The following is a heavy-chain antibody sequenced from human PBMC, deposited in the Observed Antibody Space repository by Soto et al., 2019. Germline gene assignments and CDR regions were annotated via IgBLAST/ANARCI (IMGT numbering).Heavy chain of an antibody. J-gene: IGHJ4*02. CDR3: ATDYRAACGGSCYYFDY. CDR2: ISAFNGDA. Sequence: GASVKVSTKASGSPLSNYGISCVRQAPGQGLEWMGWISAFNGDANYAPKLEGRVTVTTDTSTSTAYMELRSLISDDTAVYYCATDYRAACGGSCYYFDYWGQGTPVTVSS. D-gene: IGHD2-15*01. CDR1: GSPLSNYG. V-gene: IGHV1-18*01.